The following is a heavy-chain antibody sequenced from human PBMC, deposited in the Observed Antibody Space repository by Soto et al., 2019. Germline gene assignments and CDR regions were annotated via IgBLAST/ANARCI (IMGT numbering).Heavy chain of an antibody. CDR2: LYYSAST. Sequence: SETLSLTCTASGGSISSSSYYWGWLRQPPGKGLEWIGSLYYSASTYYNPSLKSRVTISVDTSKNQFSLKLSSVTAADTAVYYCARHDFYGSGSYPHYGMDVWGQGTTVTVSS. CDR1: GGSISSSSYY. CDR3: ARHDFYGSGSYPHYGMDV. V-gene: IGHV4-39*01. D-gene: IGHD3-10*01. J-gene: IGHJ6*02.